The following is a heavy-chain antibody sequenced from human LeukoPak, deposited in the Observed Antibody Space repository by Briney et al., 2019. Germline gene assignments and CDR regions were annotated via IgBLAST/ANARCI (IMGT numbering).Heavy chain of an antibody. J-gene: IGHJ4*02. CDR1: GDSISSGRNY. CDR2: IYYSGST. V-gene: IGHV4-39*01. Sequence: SETLSLTCSVSGDSISSGRNYWGWIRQPPGKGLEWIGSIYYSGSTYYNPSLKSRVTISVDTSKNQFSLKLSSVTAADTAVYYCARHRPEIAAAAWGTFDYWGQGTLVTVSS. CDR3: ARHRPEIAAAAWGTFDY. D-gene: IGHD6-13*01.